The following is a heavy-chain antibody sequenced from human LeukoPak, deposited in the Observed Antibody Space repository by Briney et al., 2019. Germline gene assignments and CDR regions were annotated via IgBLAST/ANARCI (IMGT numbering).Heavy chain of an antibody. V-gene: IGHV3-30-3*01. CDR2: ISSDGTKP. CDR1: GFPHSRFS. Sequence: PGGPLTLSCAASGFPHSRFSMHCLRQATDKGLEWVAVISSDGTKPYYADSVRGRFTISRDNLKNTPYPRMNSLSGEDTAVYYCARDRDFDSSGDYYIFGYWGQGTLVTVSS. J-gene: IGHJ4*02. CDR3: ARDRDFDSSGDYYIFGY. D-gene: IGHD3-22*01.